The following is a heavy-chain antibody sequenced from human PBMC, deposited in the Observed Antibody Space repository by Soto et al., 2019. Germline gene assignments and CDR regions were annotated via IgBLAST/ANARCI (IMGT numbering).Heavy chain of an antibody. CDR3: ATGDYYGSGSYYNGLTPVGLRGMDV. CDR2: FDPEDGET. D-gene: IGHD3-10*01. CDR1: GYTLTELS. Sequence: ASVKVSCKVSGYTLTELSMHWVRQAPGKGLEWMGGFDPEDGETIYAQKFQGRVTMTEDTSTDTAYMELSSLRSEDTVVYYCATGDYYGSGSYYNGLTPVGLRGMDVWRQGTTVTVSS. V-gene: IGHV1-24*01. J-gene: IGHJ6*02.